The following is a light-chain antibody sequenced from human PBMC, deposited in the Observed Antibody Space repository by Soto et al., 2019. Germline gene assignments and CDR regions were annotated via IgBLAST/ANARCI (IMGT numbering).Light chain of an antibody. CDR1: QGISSD. V-gene: IGKV1-9*01. CDR3: QQLNSYPPLA. CDR2: AAS. Sequence: DIQLTQSPSFLSASVGDRVTIACRASQGISSDLAWYQQKPGKAPKRLIYAASTLQSGVPSRFSGSGSGTGFTLTISSLQPEDFATYYCQQLNSYPPLAFGGGTKVEIK. J-gene: IGKJ4*01.